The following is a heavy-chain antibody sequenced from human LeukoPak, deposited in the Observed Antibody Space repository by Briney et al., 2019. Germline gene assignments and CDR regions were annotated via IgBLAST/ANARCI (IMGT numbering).Heavy chain of an antibody. Sequence: SETLSLTCTVSGGSISSYYWSWIRQPPGKGLEWIGYIYHSGSTYYNPSLKSRVTISVDRSKNQFSLKLSSVTAADTAVYYCARGGYDILTGYYNWFDPWGQGTLVTVSS. CDR3: ARGGYDILTGYYNWFDP. D-gene: IGHD3-9*01. J-gene: IGHJ5*02. CDR2: IYHSGST. CDR1: GGSISSYY. V-gene: IGHV4-59*12.